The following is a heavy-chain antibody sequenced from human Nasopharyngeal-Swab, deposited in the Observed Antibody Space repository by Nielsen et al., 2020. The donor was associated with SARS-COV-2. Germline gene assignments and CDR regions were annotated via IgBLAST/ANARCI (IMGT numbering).Heavy chain of an antibody. J-gene: IGHJ4*02. Sequence: GGSLRLSCAASGFTLSSYSLTWVPQVPGQGLEWVANLEQDGSEKYFVDSLKGRLTVSRDNAKNSLYLQMNRLGAEDTAVYYGARETDYGYFDYWGQGSLVTVSS. CDR1: GFTLSSYS. D-gene: IGHD3-16*01. CDR3: ARETDYGYFDY. CDR2: LEQDGSEK. V-gene: IGHV3-7*01.